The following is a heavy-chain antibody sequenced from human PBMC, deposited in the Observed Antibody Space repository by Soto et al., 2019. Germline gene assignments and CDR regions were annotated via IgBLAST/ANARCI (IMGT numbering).Heavy chain of an antibody. Sequence: GGSLRLSCAASGFTFSSYAMSWVRQAPGKGLEWVSAISGSGGSTYYADSVKGRFTISRDNSKNTLYLQMNSLRAEDTAVYYCAKDHPHYYDSSGYYRYWGQGTLVTVSS. D-gene: IGHD3-22*01. J-gene: IGHJ4*02. CDR3: AKDHPHYYDSSGYYRY. V-gene: IGHV3-23*01. CDR1: GFTFSSYA. CDR2: ISGSGGST.